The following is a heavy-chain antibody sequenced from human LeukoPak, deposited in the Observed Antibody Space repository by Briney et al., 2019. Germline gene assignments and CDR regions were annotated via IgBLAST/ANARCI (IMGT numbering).Heavy chain of an antibody. CDR3: AKSRSGYPRVDGFDI. CDR2: ISYDGSNK. CDR1: GFTFSSYA. D-gene: IGHD3-3*01. Sequence: PGRSLRLSCAASGFTFSSYAMHWVRQAPGKGLEWVAVISYDGSNKYYADSVKGRFTISRDNSKNTLYLQMNSLRAEDTALYYCAKSRSGYPRVDGFDIWGQGTMVTVFS. J-gene: IGHJ3*02. V-gene: IGHV3-30-3*02.